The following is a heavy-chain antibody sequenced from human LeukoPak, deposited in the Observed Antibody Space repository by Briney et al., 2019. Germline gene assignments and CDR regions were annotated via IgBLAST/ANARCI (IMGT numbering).Heavy chain of an antibody. V-gene: IGHV6-1*01. Sequence: SQTLSLTCAISGDSVSSYSVAWNWIRQSPSRGLEWLGRTYYRSKWYNHYAVSVKSRITINADTSKNQFSLQLNLVTPDDTAVYYCARDVGAAGTMWYWGQGTLVTVSS. CDR3: ARDVGAAGTMWY. D-gene: IGHD6-13*01. J-gene: IGHJ4*02. CDR2: TYYRSKWYN. CDR1: GDSVSSYSVA.